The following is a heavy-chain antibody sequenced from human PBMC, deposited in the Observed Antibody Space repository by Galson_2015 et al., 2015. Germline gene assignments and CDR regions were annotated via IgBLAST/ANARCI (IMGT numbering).Heavy chain of an antibody. D-gene: IGHD3-10*02. V-gene: IGHV3-64*04. CDR2: ISSNGGST. J-gene: IGHJ5*02. Sequence: SLRLSCAASGFTFSSYAMHWVRQAPGKGLEYVSAISSNGGSTYYADSVKGRFTISRDNSKNTLYLQMSSLRAEDTAVYYCARAPYPTYVHWFDPWGQGTLVTVSS. CDR1: GFTFSSYA. CDR3: ARAPYPTYVHWFDP.